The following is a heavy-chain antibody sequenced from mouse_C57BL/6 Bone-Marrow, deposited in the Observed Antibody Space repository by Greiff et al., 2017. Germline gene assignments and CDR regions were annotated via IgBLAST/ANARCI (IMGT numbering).Heavy chain of an antibody. J-gene: IGHJ2*01. V-gene: IGHV1-81*01. CDR2: IYPRSGNT. Sequence: QVQLQQSGAELARPGASVKLSCKASGYTFTSYGISWVKQRTGQGLEWIGEIYPRSGNTYYNEKFKGKATLTADKSSSTAYMDLRSLTSEDSAVYVCARGGYYAFSYYFDYWGQGTTLTVSS. CDR1: GYTFTSYG. CDR3: ARGGYYAFSYYFDY. D-gene: IGHD1-1*01.